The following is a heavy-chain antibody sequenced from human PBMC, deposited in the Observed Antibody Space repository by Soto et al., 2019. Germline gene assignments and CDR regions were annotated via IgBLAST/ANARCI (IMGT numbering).Heavy chain of an antibody. V-gene: IGHV4-31*03. Sequence: PSETLSLTCSVSGGSIRTVGHYWTWIRHPPGKGLEWIGSIYHTGSTYYSKSLRSRLTMSVDTSKSQFSLRLSSVTAADTAVYYCARATGTLRSRNCDYWGQGSLVTVSS. J-gene: IGHJ4*02. CDR1: GGSIRTVGHY. D-gene: IGHD1-1*01. CDR3: ARATGTLRSRNCDY. CDR2: IYHTGST.